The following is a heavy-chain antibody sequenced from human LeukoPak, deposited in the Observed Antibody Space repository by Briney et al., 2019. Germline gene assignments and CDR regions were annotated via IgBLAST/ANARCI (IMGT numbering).Heavy chain of an antibody. CDR2: ISSSSSYI. CDR1: GFTFSSYS. CDR3: ARVDSSGYIDY. J-gene: IGHJ4*02. D-gene: IGHD3-22*01. V-gene: IGHV3-21*01. Sequence: GGSLRLSCAASGFTFSSYSMNWVRQAPGKGLEWVSSISSSSSYIYYADSVKGRSTISRDNAKNSLYLQMNSLRAEDTAVYYCARVDSSGYIDYWGQGTLVTVSS.